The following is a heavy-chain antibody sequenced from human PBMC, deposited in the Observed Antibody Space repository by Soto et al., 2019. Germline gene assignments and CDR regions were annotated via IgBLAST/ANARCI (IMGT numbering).Heavy chain of an antibody. CDR1: GYTFINHY. D-gene: IGHD6-19*01. J-gene: IGHJ3*02. V-gene: IGHV1-46*01. CDR3: AREKWLVRRNDPFDI. Sequence: GASVKVSCKTSGYTFINHYMHWVRQAPGQRLEWMGLINPNSGSTTYAQKFQGRLTLTRDTSTNSFNMELSSLRSDDTAVYYCAREKWLVRRNDPFDIWGQGTMVTVSS. CDR2: INPNSGST.